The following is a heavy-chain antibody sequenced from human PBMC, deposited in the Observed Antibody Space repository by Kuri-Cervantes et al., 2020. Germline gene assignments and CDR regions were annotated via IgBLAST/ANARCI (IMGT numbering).Heavy chain of an antibody. CDR1: GYSISTGYH. V-gene: IGHV4-38-2*01. CDR3: ARHSLGDSSGWDFDR. Sequence: SETLSLTCAVSGYSISTGYHWGWIRQPPGKRLEWIGSIYHSGSTYYNPSLKSRVTISVDTSKNQFSLRLNSVTAADTAVYYCARHSLGDSSGWDFDRWGQGTLVTVSS. CDR2: IYHSGST. J-gene: IGHJ4*02. D-gene: IGHD6-19*01.